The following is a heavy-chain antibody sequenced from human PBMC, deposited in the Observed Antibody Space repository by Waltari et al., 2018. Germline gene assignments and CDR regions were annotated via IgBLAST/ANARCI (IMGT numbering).Heavy chain of an antibody. J-gene: IGHJ4*02. CDR3: ARDLGSDYGNRDY. CDR2: INPNSGDT. D-gene: IGHD4-17*01. CDR1: GNTFTGYY. V-gene: IGHV1-2*06. Sequence: QVHLVQSGAEVKKPGASVKVYCKASGNTFTGYYTQWVRRAPGQGLEWMGRINPNSGDTNYAQKFQGRVTLTRDTSINTAYMELSSLKSDDTAVYYCARDLGSDYGNRDYWGQGTLVTVPS.